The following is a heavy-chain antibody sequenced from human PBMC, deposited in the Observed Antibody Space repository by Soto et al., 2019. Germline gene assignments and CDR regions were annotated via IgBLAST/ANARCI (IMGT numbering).Heavy chain of an antibody. CDR3: ARDPVGTAPVAAADPPSEYYYYGMDV. Sequence: QVQLVQSGAEVKKPGSSVKVSCKASGGTFSSYAISWVRQAPGQGLEWMGGIIPIFGTADYAQKFKGRVTITADESTRTAYMELSSLRSEDTAVYYCARDPVGTAPVAAADPPSEYYYYGMDVWCQGTTVTVSS. CDR2: IIPIFGTA. V-gene: IGHV1-69*01. J-gene: IGHJ6*02. D-gene: IGHD6-13*01. CDR1: GGTFSSYA.